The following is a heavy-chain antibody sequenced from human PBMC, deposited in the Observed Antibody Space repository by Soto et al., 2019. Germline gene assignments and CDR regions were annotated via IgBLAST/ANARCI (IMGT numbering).Heavy chain of an antibody. Sequence: QVQLQESGPGLVKPSETLSLTCTVSGGSIRSFYWSWIRQSPGKGLVWLGYMFYSGRSNYNPSLKSRVTISIDTSKNQCPLKVISLTAADTAVYYCARHVRLVGSSYGYSFDKWGQGTLVTVSS. CDR3: ARHVRLVGSSYGYSFDK. CDR2: MFYSGRS. V-gene: IGHV4-59*08. D-gene: IGHD5-18*01. CDR1: GGSIRSFY. J-gene: IGHJ4*02.